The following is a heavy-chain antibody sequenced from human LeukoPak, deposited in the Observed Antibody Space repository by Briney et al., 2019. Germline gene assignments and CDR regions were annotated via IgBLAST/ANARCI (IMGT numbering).Heavy chain of an antibody. J-gene: IGHJ6*03. CDR3: TTEAYDFWSGYYIREYYYYMDV. D-gene: IGHD3-3*01. Sequence: GGSLRLSCAASGFTFSNAWMSWVRQAPGKGLEWVGRIKSKTEGGTTDYAAPAKGRFTISRDDSKNTLYLQMNSLKTEDTAVYYCTTEAYDFWSGYYIREYYYYMDVWGKGTTVTVSS. CDR2: IKSKTEGGTT. V-gene: IGHV3-15*01. CDR1: GFTFSNAW.